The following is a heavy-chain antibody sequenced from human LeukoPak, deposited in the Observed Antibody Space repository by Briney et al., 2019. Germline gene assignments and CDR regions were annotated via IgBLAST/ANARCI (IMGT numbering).Heavy chain of an antibody. CDR3: ARRPNIGSYANLDY. D-gene: IGHD1-26*01. CDR2: INPNSGGT. Sequence: ASVKVSCKASGYTFTGYYMHWVRQAPGQGLEWMGWINPNSGGTNYAQKFQGRVTMTRDTSISTAYMELSRLRSDDTAVYYCARRPNIGSYANLDYWGRGTLVTVSS. CDR1: GYTFTGYY. J-gene: IGHJ4*02. V-gene: IGHV1-2*02.